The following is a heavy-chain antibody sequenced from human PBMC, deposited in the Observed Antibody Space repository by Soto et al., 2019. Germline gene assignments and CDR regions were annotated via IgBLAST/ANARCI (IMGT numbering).Heavy chain of an antibody. CDR3: AKGTRITMTRVSPPTTLTEY. D-gene: IGHD3-22*01. V-gene: IGHV3-23*01. Sequence: GVSLRLSCAASGFTFSSYAMSWVRQAPGKGLEWVSAISGSGCSTYYADSVKGRFTISRDNSKNTLYLQMNGLRAEDTAVYYCAKGTRITMTRVSPPTTLTEYWGQGTLVTVSS. J-gene: IGHJ4*02. CDR1: GFTFSSYA. CDR2: ISGSGCST.